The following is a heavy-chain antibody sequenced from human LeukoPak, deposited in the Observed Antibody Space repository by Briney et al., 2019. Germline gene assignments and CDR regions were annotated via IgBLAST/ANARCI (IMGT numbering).Heavy chain of an antibody. CDR3: ARDLSSSSSRGYFDY. CDR1: GGSISSYY. Sequence: SETLSLTCTVSGGSISSYYWSWIRQPAGKGLEWIGRIYTSGSTNYNPSLKSRVTMSVDTSKNQFSLKLSSVTAADTAVYYCARDLSSSSSRGYFDYWGQGTLVTVPS. D-gene: IGHD6-13*01. J-gene: IGHJ4*02. V-gene: IGHV4-4*07. CDR2: IYTSGST.